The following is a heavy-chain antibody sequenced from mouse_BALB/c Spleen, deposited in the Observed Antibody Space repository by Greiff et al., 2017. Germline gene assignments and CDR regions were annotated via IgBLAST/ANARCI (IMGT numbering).Heavy chain of an antibody. J-gene: IGHJ2*01. CDR2: IYPGDGDT. D-gene: IGHD1-1*01. Sequence: QVQLQQSGPELVKPGASVKISCKASGYAFSSSWMNWVKQRPGQGLEWIGRIYPGDGDTNYNGKFKGKATLTADKSSSTAYMQLSSLTSVDSAVYFCARSEDGSYFDYWGQGTTLTVSA. CDR3: ARSEDGSYFDY. CDR1: GYAFSSSW. V-gene: IGHV1-82*01.